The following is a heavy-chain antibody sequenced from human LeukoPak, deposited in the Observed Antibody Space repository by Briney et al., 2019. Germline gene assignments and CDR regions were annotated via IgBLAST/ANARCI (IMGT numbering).Heavy chain of an antibody. V-gene: IGHV4-59*01. J-gene: IGHJ3*02. D-gene: IGHD1-26*01. Sequence: SETLSLTCTVSGGSIRSYYWSWIRQPPGKGLEWIGYIYNSGSSNYNPSLKSRVTMSVDTSKNQFSLILSSVTASDTAVFYCARVSGVGATNAFDIWGQGTVVTVSS. CDR2: IYNSGSS. CDR1: GGSIRSYY. CDR3: ARVSGVGATNAFDI.